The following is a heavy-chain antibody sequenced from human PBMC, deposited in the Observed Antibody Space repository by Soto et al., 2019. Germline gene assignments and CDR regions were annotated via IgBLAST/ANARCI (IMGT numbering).Heavy chain of an antibody. CDR2: INPSGGGP. CDR3: ARDRIGTTGTLDY. Sequence: QVQLVQSGAEVKKPGASVTVSCKESGNTFTRSFMHWVRQAPGQRPVWLGLINPSGGGPNYAQKFQGRITLTRDTSTSTLFMELRILTSEDTAIYDCARDRIGTTGTLDYWGQGTLVTVSS. D-gene: IGHD1-1*01. V-gene: IGHV1-46*01. CDR1: GNTFTRSF. J-gene: IGHJ4*02.